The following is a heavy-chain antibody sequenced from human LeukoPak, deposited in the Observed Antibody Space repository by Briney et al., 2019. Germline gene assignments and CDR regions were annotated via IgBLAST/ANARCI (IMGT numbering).Heavy chain of an antibody. CDR3: ARGADRLRITIFGVARPFDY. V-gene: IGHV4-59*12. CDR1: GGSISSYY. D-gene: IGHD3-3*01. CDR2: IYYSGST. Sequence: SETLSLTCTVSGGSISSYYWSWIRQPPGKGLEWIGYIYYSGSTNYNPSLKSRVTISVDTSKNQFSLKLSSVTAADTAVYYCARGADRLRITIFGVARPFDYWGQGTLVTVSS. J-gene: IGHJ4*02.